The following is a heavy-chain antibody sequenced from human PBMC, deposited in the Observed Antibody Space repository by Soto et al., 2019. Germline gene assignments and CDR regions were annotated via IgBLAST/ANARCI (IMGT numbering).Heavy chain of an antibody. CDR2: ISFDGSNK. CDR3: AKEIWQQLVVNFDAFDI. J-gene: IGHJ3*02. Sequence: GGSLRLSCAASGFTFNNYGMHWVRQAPGKGLEWVAVISFDGSNKYYADSVKGRFTISRDNSKNTLYLQMNSLRAEDTAVYYCAKEIWQQLVVNFDAFDIWGQGTMVTVSS. V-gene: IGHV3-30*18. CDR1: GFTFNNYG. D-gene: IGHD6-13*01.